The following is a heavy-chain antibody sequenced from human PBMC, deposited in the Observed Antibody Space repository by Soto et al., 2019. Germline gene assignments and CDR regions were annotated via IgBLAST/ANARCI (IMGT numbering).Heavy chain of an antibody. V-gene: IGHV3-23*01. Sequence: EVQLLESGGGLVQPGGSLRLSCAASGFTFNNYAMTWVRQAPGKGLEWVSAISGGGDTTSYADSVKGRFTVSREGSKNTLYLQMSSLGAEDTALYYCAKGRGGSGSLTPRVDFCGQGTLVTVSS. CDR1: GFTFNNYA. CDR3: AKGRGGSGSLTPRVDF. D-gene: IGHD3-10*01. CDR2: ISGGGDTT. J-gene: IGHJ4*02.